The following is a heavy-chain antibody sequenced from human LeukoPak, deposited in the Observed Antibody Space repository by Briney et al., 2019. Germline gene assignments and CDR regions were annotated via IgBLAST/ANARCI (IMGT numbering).Heavy chain of an antibody. Sequence: SETLSLTCTVSGGSIRSFFWSWLRQPPGKPLEWLGHIYHTGSTNYNPSFKSRLTISVDMSKNLFSLRLSSVTAADTAVYYCARVAYYYYMDVWGKGTTVTVSS. V-gene: IGHV4-59*01. J-gene: IGHJ6*03. CDR2: IYHTGST. CDR3: ARVAYYYYMDV. CDR1: GGSIRSFF.